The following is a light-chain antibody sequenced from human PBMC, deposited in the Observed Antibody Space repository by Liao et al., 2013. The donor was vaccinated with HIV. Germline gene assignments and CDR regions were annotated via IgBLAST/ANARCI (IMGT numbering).Light chain of an antibody. J-gene: IGLJ3*02. CDR3: QTWDSNSWV. Sequence: SYELTQPPSVSVAPGKTASITCGGDNIGTKSVHWYQQKPGQAPVLVLYYGSDRPSGIPERFSGSNSGNTATLTISGTQTLDEADYYCQTWDSNSWVFGGGTKLTVL. CDR2: YGS. CDR1: NIGTKS. V-gene: IGLV3-21*01.